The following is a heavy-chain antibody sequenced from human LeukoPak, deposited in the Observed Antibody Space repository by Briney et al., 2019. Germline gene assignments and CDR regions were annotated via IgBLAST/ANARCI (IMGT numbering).Heavy chain of an antibody. J-gene: IGHJ4*02. V-gene: IGHV3-30-3*01. D-gene: IGHD3-10*01. CDR1: GFTFNTYT. CDR3: ARVGEARERCRPFDY. CDR2: ISFDGNDK. Sequence: GGSLRLSCAASGFTFNTYTIHWVRRAPGKGLEGVAVISFDGNDKYYADSVKGRFTISKDNSKNTVYLQMDSLRVEDTAVYYCARVGEARERCRPFDYWGQGTPVTVSS.